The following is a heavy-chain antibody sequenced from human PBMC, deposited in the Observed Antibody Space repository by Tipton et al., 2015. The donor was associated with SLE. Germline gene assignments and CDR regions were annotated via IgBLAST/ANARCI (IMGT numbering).Heavy chain of an antibody. CDR3: TRAVPGYFDY. V-gene: IGHV3-7*01. CDR1: GFTFSTYA. Sequence: SLRLSCAASGFTFSTYAMGWVRQAPGKGLVCLANINEDGSQTFHVDSVKGRFTISRDNAKNSLYLQINSLRAEDTGVYYCTRAVPGYFDYWGQGMLVTVSS. CDR2: INEDGSQT. J-gene: IGHJ4*02.